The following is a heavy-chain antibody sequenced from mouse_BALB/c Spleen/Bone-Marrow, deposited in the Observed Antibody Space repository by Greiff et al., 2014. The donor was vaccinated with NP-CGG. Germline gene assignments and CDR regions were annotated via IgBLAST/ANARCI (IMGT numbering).Heavy chain of an antibody. V-gene: IGHV1-55*01. CDR2: ISPGSGST. J-gene: IGHJ2*01. D-gene: IGHD4-1*01. CDR1: GYTFTSYW. Sequence: QAQLKQSGAELVKPGTSVKMSCKASGYTFTSYWMNWVKQRPGQGLEWIGDISPGSGSTNYNEKFKGKATLTVDTSSSTAYMQLSSLTSEDSAVYYCAREKDWVFDYWGQGTTLTVSS. CDR3: AREKDWVFDY.